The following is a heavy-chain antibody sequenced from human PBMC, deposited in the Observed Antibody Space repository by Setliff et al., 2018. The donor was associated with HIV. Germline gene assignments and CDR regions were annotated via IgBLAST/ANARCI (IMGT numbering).Heavy chain of an antibody. D-gene: IGHD1-26*01. J-gene: IGHJ4*02. V-gene: IGHV1-2*06. CDR3: ARGWEGGMDY. CDR2: INPNSGGT. CDR1: GYTFSDHY. Sequence: GASVKVSCKSSGYTFSDHYIHWVRQAPGQGLEWMGRINPNSGGTNYAQKFQGRVTMTGDTSTNTLYMEVSSLRSEDTAVYYCARGWEGGMDYWGQGTLVTVSS.